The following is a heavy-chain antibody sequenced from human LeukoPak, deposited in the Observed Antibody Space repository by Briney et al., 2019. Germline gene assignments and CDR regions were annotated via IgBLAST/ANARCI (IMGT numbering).Heavy chain of an antibody. CDR3: ARDPRGDGDYPQYFQH. CDR2: ISGGGTTI. Sequence: GGSLRLSCVASGFTFGDNYMSWIRQAPGKGLECLSYISGGGTTIYYADSVKGRFTISRDNAKDSLYLQMNSLRAEDTAVYYCARDPRGDGDYPQYFQHWGQGTLVTVSS. CDR1: GFTFGDNY. V-gene: IGHV3-11*04. J-gene: IGHJ1*01. D-gene: IGHD4-17*01.